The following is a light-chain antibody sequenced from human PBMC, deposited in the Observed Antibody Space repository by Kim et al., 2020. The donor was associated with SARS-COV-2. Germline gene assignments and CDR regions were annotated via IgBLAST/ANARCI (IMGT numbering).Light chain of an antibody. CDR2: TYN. CDR1: RSNIGSNT. V-gene: IGLV1-44*01. CDR3: ASWDDTLNAYV. J-gene: IGLJ1*01. Sequence: ELTQPPSASGTPGQRVTISCSGSRSNIGSNTVNWYRHLPGTAPKLLIYTYNQLPSGVPDRFSGSTSGTSASLAISGLQSEDEADYYCASWDDTLNAYV.